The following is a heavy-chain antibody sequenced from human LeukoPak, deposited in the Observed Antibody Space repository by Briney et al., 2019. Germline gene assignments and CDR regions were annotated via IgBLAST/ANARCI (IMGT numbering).Heavy chain of an antibody. V-gene: IGHV1-2*02. Sequence: ASVKVSCKASGYTFTGYYMHWVRQAPGQGLEWMGWINPNSGGTNYAQKFQGRLTMTRDTSISTAYMELSRLRSDDTAVYYCARSILEWLLPDYWGQGTLVTVSS. CDR3: ARSILEWLLPDY. CDR1: GYTFTGYY. CDR2: INPNSGGT. D-gene: IGHD3-3*01. J-gene: IGHJ4*02.